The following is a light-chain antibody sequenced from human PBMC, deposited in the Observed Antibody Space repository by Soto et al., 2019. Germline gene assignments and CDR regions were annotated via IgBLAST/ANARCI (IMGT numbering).Light chain of an antibody. V-gene: IGLV2-14*03. Sequence: QSALTQPASVSGSPGQSITLSCTGTSSDVGGYNFVSWYQQHPGKAPKFIIYDVRNRPSGVSNRFSGSRSGNTASLTISGLQAEDEADYYCSSYTSSSPVIFGGGTQLTVL. CDR3: SSYTSSSPVI. CDR2: DVR. CDR1: SSDVGGYNF. J-gene: IGLJ2*01.